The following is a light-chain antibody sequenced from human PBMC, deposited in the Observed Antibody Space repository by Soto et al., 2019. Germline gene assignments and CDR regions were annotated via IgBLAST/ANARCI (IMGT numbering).Light chain of an antibody. V-gene: IGLV2-14*01. Sequence: QSVLTQPASVSGSPGQSITISCTGTSSDVGGYNYVSWFQHHPGKAPKLIIYEVSYRPSGVSARFSGSKSGDTASLTISGLQAEDEADYSCSSFTNTITRYAFGTGTKLTVL. J-gene: IGLJ1*01. CDR1: SSDVGGYNY. CDR2: EVS. CDR3: SSFTNTITRYA.